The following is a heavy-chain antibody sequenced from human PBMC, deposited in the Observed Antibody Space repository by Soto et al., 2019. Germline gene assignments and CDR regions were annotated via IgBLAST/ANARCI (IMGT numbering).Heavy chain of an antibody. CDR2: INHSGST. CDR1: GGSFSGYY. J-gene: IGHJ6*02. Sequence: SETLSLTCAVYGGSFSGYYWSWIRQPPGKGPEWIGEINHSGSTNYNPSLKSRVTISVDTSKNQFSLKLSSVTAADTAVYYCARLVVVVPAADYYYYGMDVWGQGTTVTVSS. V-gene: IGHV4-34*01. CDR3: ARLVVVVPAADYYYYGMDV. D-gene: IGHD2-2*01.